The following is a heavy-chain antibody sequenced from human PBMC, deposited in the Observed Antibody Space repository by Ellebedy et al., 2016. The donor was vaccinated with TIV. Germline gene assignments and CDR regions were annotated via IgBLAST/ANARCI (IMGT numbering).Heavy chain of an antibody. Sequence: PGGSLRLSCAASGFTFSSFAMGWVRQTPGKGLEGVSGLYGSGRGIFYSDSVKGRFTISRDNSRNTLYLQMNSLRVEDTGIYYCVKDQIAGDGRWVFDLWGQGTMVTVSS. CDR3: VKDQIAGDGRWVFDL. CDR2: LYGSGRGI. V-gene: IGHV3-23*01. J-gene: IGHJ3*01. CDR1: GFTFSSFA. D-gene: IGHD5-24*01.